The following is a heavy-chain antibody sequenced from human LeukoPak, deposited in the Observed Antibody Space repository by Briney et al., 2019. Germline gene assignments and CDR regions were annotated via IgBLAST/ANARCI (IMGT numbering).Heavy chain of an antibody. CDR3: ARGRYNLVVRGVNDNYYYYYYMDV. CDR1: GGTFSSYA. J-gene: IGHJ6*03. CDR2: IIPIFGTA. Sequence: ASVKVSCKASGGTFSSYAISWVRQAPGQGLEWMGGIIPIFGTANYAQKFQGRVTITADESTSTAYMELSSLRSEDTAVYYCARGRYNLVVRGVNDNYYYYYYMDVWGKGTTVAISS. D-gene: IGHD3-10*01. V-gene: IGHV1-69*13.